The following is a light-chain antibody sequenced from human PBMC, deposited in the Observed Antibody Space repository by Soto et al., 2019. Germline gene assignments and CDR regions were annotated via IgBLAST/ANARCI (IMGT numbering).Light chain of an antibody. Sequence: DIQMTQSPSSLSASVGDRVTITCRASQGINNFLAWYQQKPGKVPKLLIYAASTLRSGVPSRFSGSGSGTDFTLTISSLQPEDVASYYCQKYDSAPFTFVPGTKVDIK. CDR3: QKYDSAPFT. J-gene: IGKJ3*01. CDR2: AAS. CDR1: QGINNF. V-gene: IGKV1-27*01.